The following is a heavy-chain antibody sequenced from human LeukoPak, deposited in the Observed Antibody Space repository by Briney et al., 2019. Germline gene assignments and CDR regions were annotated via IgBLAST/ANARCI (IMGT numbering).Heavy chain of an antibody. CDR1: GGSISSYY. CDR2: IYYSGST. J-gene: IGHJ4*02. V-gene: IGHV4-59*01. Sequence: SETLSLTCTVSGGSISSYYWSWIRQPPGKGLEWIGYIYYSGSTNYNPSLKSRVTISVDTSKNQFSLKLSSVTAADTAVYYCAKDGAARGLLDYWGQGTLVTVSS. D-gene: IGHD6-6*01. CDR3: AKDGAARGLLDY.